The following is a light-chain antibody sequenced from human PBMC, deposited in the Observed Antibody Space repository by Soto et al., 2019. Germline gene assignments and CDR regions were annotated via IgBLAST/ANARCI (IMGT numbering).Light chain of an antibody. V-gene: IGKV1-5*01. CDR3: QQYNSYPWT. J-gene: IGKJ1*01. CDR1: QSISGW. CDR2: DVS. Sequence: DIPMTQSPSTLSASVGDRVTITCRASQSISGWLAWYQQKPGKAPKLLIYDVSSLESGVPSRFSGSGSGTEFTLAISSLQPDDFATYYCQQYNSYPWTFGQGTKVDIK.